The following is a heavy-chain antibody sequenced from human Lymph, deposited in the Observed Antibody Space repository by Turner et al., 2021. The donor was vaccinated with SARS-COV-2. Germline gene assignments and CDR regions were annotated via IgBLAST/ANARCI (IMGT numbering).Heavy chain of an antibody. J-gene: IGHJ6*02. V-gene: IGHV1-24*01. CDR1: GYTLTEVS. Sequence: QLQLVQSGAEVKKPGASVNISCKVSGYTLTEVSMHWVRQAPGKGLEWMGGFDPEDGETIYAQKFQGRVTMTEDISTDTAYMELSRLRSEDTAAYYCATGSDDLWSGPSPGYYGMDVWGQGTTVTVSS. CDR3: ATGSDDLWSGPSPGYYGMDV. CDR2: FDPEDGET. D-gene: IGHD3-3*01.